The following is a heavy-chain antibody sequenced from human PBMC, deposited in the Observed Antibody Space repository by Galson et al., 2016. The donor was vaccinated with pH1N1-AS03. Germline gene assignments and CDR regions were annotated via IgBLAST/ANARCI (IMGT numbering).Heavy chain of an antibody. CDR2: TYWRSKWYI. D-gene: IGHD2-15*01. CDR1: GDSVSSHIDA. J-gene: IGHJ3*02. Sequence: CAISGDSVSSHIDAWNWIRHSPSRGLEWLGRTYWRSKWYIDYALSLKSRITINPDTSKNQFSLQLTSVIPDDTAVYYCGRGRYSGFDIWGQGAKVTVSS. CDR3: GRGRYSGFDI. V-gene: IGHV6-1*01.